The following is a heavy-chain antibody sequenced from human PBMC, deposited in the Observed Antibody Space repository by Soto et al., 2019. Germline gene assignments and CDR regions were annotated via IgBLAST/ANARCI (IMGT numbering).Heavy chain of an antibody. CDR2: IIPMLGIA. CDR1: GGTFSSYT. V-gene: IGHV1-69*02. J-gene: IGHJ6*02. Sequence: QVQLVQSGAEVKKPGSSVKVSCKASGGTFSSYTISWVRQAPGLGLEWMGRIIPMLGIANYAQKFQGRVTMTADKSTSTAYMELSSLRSEDTAVYYCARGAWFGENYGMDVWGHGTTVTVSS. D-gene: IGHD3-10*01. CDR3: ARGAWFGENYGMDV.